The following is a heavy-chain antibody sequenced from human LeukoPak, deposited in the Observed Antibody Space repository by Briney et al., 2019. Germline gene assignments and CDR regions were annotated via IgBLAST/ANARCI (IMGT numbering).Heavy chain of an antibody. CDR2: IYYSRST. Sequence: ASETLSLTCTVSGGSISSSSYYWGWIRQPPGKGLEWIGSIYYSRSTYYNPSLKSRVTISVDRSKNQFSLKLSSVTAADTAVYYCARVTTTDDAFDIWGQGTMVTVSS. V-gene: IGHV4-39*07. CDR3: ARVTTTDDAFDI. CDR1: GGSISSSSYY. D-gene: IGHD1-26*01. J-gene: IGHJ3*02.